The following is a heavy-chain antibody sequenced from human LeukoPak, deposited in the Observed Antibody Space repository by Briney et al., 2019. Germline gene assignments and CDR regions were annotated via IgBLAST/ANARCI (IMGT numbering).Heavy chain of an antibody. V-gene: IGHV1-46*01. CDR1: GYTFTNFY. J-gene: IGHJ1*01. Sequence: ASVKVSCKTSGYTFTNFYMHWVRQAPGQGLEWMGIINPSGGSTSYAQKFQGRVTMTRDTSTSTVYMELSSLRSEDTAVYYCARGRPSRLHSGTSHFQHWGQGTLVTVSS. D-gene: IGHD1-26*01. CDR2: INPSGGST. CDR3: ARGRPSRLHSGTSHFQH.